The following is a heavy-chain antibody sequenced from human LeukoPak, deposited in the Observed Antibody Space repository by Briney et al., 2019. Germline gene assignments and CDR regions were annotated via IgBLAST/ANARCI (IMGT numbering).Heavy chain of an antibody. J-gene: IGHJ4*02. CDR1: GFTFDDYA. Sequence: GGSLRLSCAASGFTFDDYAMHWGRQAPGKGLGWGSGISWNSSGIGYADSVKGRFTISRDNAKNSLYLQMNSLRAEDTALYYCAKDPTGDYYGSGSYFDYWGQGTLVTVSS. D-gene: IGHD3-10*01. CDR2: ISWNSSGI. CDR3: AKDPTGDYYGSGSYFDY. V-gene: IGHV3-9*01.